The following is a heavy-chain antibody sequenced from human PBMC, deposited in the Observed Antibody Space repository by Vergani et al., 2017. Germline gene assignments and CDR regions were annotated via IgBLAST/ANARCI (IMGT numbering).Heavy chain of an antibody. D-gene: IGHD2-2*02. J-gene: IGHJ4*02. CDR1: GITFKNDW. Sequence: LIQPGGSLRLSCVVSGITFKNDWINWVRQAPGKGLEWIGRIRSKNDGGTADYAAPLKGRFTISRDDSKDSAFLLVNNLKTEDTAVYFCYTDYHDYWGQGTLVTVSS. CDR2: IRSKNDGGTA. CDR3: YTDYHDY. V-gene: IGHV3-15*01.